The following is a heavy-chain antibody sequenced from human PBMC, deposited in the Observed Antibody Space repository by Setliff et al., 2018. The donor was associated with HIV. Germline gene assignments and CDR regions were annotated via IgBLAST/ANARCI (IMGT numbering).Heavy chain of an antibody. Sequence: SETLSLTCAVYGGSFSGYYWSWIRQPPGKGLEWIGEINHSGSTNYNPSLKGRVTISVDTSKNQFSLKLSSVTAADTAVYYCARGTPYYYDSSGGLDYWGQGTLVTVSS. CDR3: ARGTPYYYDSSGGLDY. J-gene: IGHJ4*02. V-gene: IGHV4-34*01. CDR1: GGSFSGYY. D-gene: IGHD3-22*01. CDR2: INHSGST.